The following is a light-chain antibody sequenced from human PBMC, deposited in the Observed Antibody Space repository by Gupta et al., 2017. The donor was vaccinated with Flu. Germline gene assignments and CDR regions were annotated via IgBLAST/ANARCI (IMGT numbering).Light chain of an antibody. CDR2: DVS. J-gene: IGLJ1*01. CDR3: NSYTRTTTLYV. V-gene: IGLV2-14*03. CDR1: RSDVGGYNY. Sequence: RSDVGGYNYVSWYQQHPCKVPKLLIYDVSDRPSGVSTRFSGSKSGNTASLTISGLQAEDEADYYCNSYTRTTTLYVLGTGTRFTVL.